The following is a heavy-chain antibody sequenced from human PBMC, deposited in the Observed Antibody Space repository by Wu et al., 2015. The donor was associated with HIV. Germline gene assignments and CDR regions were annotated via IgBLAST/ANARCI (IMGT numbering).Heavy chain of an antibody. CDR2: MNPNSGNT. V-gene: IGHV1-8*03. Sequence: QVQLVQSEAEVKKPGASVKVSCKASGYTFTSYDINWVRQATGQGLEWMGWMNPNSGNTGYAQKFQGRVTITRNTSISTAYMELSSLRSEDTAVYYCARRADSFDSSAYYYWGQGTLVTVSP. CDR3: ARRADSFDSSAYYY. J-gene: IGHJ4*02. D-gene: IGHD3-22*01. CDR1: GYTFTSYD.